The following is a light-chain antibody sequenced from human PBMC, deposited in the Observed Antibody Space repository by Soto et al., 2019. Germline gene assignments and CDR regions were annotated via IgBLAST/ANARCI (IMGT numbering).Light chain of an antibody. CDR1: QSVSNY. CDR2: DAS. CDR3: QQRSSWPLLT. Sequence: EIALTQSRATLSLSPGERATLACRASQSVSNYLAWFQQKPGQAPRLLIYDASNRATGIPARFSGSGSGTDFTLTISRLEPEGFAVYYCQQRSSWPLLTFGGGTKVEI. J-gene: IGKJ4*01. V-gene: IGKV3-11*01.